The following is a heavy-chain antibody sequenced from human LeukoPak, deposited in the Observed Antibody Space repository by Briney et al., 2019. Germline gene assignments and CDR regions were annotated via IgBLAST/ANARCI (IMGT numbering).Heavy chain of an antibody. CDR3: SASSSWDDAFDI. CDR1: GFTFSSYA. J-gene: IGHJ3*02. Sequence: GGSLRLSCAASGFTFSSYAMHWVRQAPGKGLEWVAVISYDGSNKYYADSVKGRFTISRDNSKNTLYLQMSSLRAEDTAVYYTSASSSWDDAFDIWGQGTMVTVSS. D-gene: IGHD6-6*01. CDR2: ISYDGSNK. V-gene: IGHV3-30*04.